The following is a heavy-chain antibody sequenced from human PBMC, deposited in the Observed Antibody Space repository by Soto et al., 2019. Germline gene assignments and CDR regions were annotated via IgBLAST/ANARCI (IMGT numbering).Heavy chain of an antibody. CDR1: GGTFSGYT. CDR3: AREGDDSEYSLTPTNWYFEL. V-gene: IGHV1-69*01. J-gene: IGHJ2*01. D-gene: IGHD4-4*01. Sequence: QVQLVQSGAEVKKPGSSVKVSCKASGGTFSGYTVNWVRQAPGQGLEWMGGIIPIFGTPDYAQNFQGRVTITADASTGTVSMELSSLRSEDTAVYYCAREGDDSEYSLTPTNWYFELWGRGTLVTVSS. CDR2: IIPIFGTP.